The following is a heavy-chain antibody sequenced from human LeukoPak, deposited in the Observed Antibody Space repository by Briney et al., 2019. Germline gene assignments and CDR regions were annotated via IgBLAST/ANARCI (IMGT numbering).Heavy chain of an antibody. CDR2: FDPEDGVT. V-gene: IGHV1-24*01. Sequence: ASVKVSCKVSGYTLTELSMHWVRQAPGKGLEWMGGFDPEDGVTIYAQKFQGRVTMTEDTSTDTAYMELSGLRSDDTAVYYCARGLTGYYKGLLGYWGQGTLVTVSS. CDR1: GYTLTELS. J-gene: IGHJ4*02. CDR3: ARGLTGYYKGLLGY. D-gene: IGHD3-9*01.